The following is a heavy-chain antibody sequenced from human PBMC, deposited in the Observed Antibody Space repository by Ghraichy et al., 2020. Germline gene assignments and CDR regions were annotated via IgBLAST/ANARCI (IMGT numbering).Heavy chain of an antibody. CDR3: ARAQGVAAPLAGYYYGMDV. V-gene: IGHV3-48*02. CDR2: ISSCSSTI. CDR1: GFTFSSYS. Sequence: GESLNIPCAASGFTFSSYSMNWVRQAPGKGLEWVSYISSCSSTIYYADSVKGRFTISRDNAKNSLYLQMNSLRDEDTAVYYCARAQGVAAPLAGYYYGMDVWGQGTTVTVSS. D-gene: IGHD2-15*01. J-gene: IGHJ6*02.